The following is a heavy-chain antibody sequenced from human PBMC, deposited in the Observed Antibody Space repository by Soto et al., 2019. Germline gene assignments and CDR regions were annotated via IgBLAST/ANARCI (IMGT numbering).Heavy chain of an antibody. CDR1: GFSLTTSGVG. Sequence: QITLKESGPTLVKPTQTLTLTCTFSGFSLTTSGVGVGWIRQPPGKALEWLALIFWDDDKRYSPSLKSRLTITHDTSKNQVVLTMTNMDPVDTATYYCASSSGYRIFDCWGQGTLVTVSS. V-gene: IGHV2-5*02. CDR3: ASSSGYRIFDC. J-gene: IGHJ4*02. CDR2: IFWDDDK. D-gene: IGHD3-22*01.